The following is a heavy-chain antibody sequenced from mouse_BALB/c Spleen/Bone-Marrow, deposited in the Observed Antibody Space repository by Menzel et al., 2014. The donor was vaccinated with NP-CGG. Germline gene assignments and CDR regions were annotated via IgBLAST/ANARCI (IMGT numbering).Heavy chain of an antibody. J-gene: IGHJ4*01. CDR1: GFSLSDYG. CDR2: IWGGGKE. Sequence: VKLMESGPDLVAPSQSLSITCTVSGFSLSDYGVSWIRQSPGKGLEWLGVIWGGGKEYYNSVLKSRLSINKDNSKSQVFLKMYSLQTDDTAIYYCAKHRSVYPHAMDYWGQGTSVTVSS. V-gene: IGHV2-6-5*01. CDR3: AKHRSVYPHAMDY. D-gene: IGHD2-10*02.